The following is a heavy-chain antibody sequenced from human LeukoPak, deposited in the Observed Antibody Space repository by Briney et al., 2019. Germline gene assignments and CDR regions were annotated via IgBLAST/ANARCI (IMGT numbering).Heavy chain of an antibody. J-gene: IGHJ6*04. CDR2: IWYDGSNK. Sequence: GGSLKLSCAASGFTFSTYGMHRVRQAPGKGLEWVGVIWYDGSNKYYADSVKGRFTISRDNSKNTLYLQMNSLRAEDTAVYYCAGDQLERDYYYYYVMDVWGKGTTVTVSS. CDR3: AGDQLERDYYYYYVMDV. V-gene: IGHV3-33*01. CDR1: GFTFSTYG. D-gene: IGHD6-13*01.